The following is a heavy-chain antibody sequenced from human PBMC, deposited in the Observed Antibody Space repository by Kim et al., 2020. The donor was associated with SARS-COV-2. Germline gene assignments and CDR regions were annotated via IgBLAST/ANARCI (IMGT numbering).Heavy chain of an antibody. Sequence: VKGRFTISRDNAKNSLYLQMNSLRAEDTAVYYCARPYCSGGSCYLSFDYWGQGTLVTVSS. J-gene: IGHJ4*02. V-gene: IGHV3-21*01. CDR3: ARPYCSGGSCYLSFDY. D-gene: IGHD2-15*01.